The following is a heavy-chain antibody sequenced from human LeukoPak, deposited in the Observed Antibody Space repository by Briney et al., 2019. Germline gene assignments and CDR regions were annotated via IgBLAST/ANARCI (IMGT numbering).Heavy chain of an antibody. Sequence: GGSLRLSCAASGFTFSSYSMNWVRQAPGKGLEWVSSISSSSSYIYYADSVKGRFTISRDNSKNTLYLQMNSLRAEDTAVYYCARDLSSGWRPSYYYYYGMDVWGQGTTVTVSS. CDR2: ISSSSSYI. D-gene: IGHD6-19*01. J-gene: IGHJ6*02. CDR3: ARDLSSGWRPSYYYYYGMDV. V-gene: IGHV3-21*01. CDR1: GFTFSSYS.